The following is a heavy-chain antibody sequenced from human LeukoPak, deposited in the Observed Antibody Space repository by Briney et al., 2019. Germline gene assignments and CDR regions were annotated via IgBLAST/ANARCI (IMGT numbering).Heavy chain of an antibody. D-gene: IGHD6-19*01. J-gene: IGHJ3*02. Sequence: SETLSLTRTVSGGSISSGDYYWSWIRQPPGKGLEWIGYIYYSGSTYYNPSLKSRVTISVDTSKNQFSLKLSSVTAADTAVYYCARSGYSSGSGIWGQGTMVTVSS. CDR3: ARSGYSSGSGI. CDR2: IYYSGST. V-gene: IGHV4-30-4*08. CDR1: GGSISSGDYY.